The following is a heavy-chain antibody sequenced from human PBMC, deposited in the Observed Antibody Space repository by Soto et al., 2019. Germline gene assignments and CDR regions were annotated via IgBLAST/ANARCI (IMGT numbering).Heavy chain of an antibody. CDR3: AREVPGLNYFDY. CDR2: MNPNSGNT. Sequence: ASVKVSCKASGYTFTSYDINWVRQATGQGLEWMRWMNPNSGNTGYAQKFQGRVTMTRNTSISTAYMELSSLRSEDTAVYYCAREVPGLNYFDYWCQGTLVTVS. CDR1: GYTFTSYD. V-gene: IGHV1-8*01. J-gene: IGHJ4*02.